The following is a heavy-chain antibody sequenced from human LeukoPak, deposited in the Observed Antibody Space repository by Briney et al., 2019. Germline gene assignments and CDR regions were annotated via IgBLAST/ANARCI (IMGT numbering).Heavy chain of an antibody. Sequence: SEALSLTCTVSGGSVTSGSYYWSWIRQPPGKGLEWIGYIYYSGSTKYNPSLKSRVTISVDTSKNQLSLKLCSVTAADTAVYYCARGDYYDSSGYYYGMDVWGQGTTVTASS. CDR3: ARGDYYDSSGYYYGMDV. CDR1: GGSVTSGSYY. D-gene: IGHD3-22*01. V-gene: IGHV4-61*01. CDR2: IYYSGST. J-gene: IGHJ6*02.